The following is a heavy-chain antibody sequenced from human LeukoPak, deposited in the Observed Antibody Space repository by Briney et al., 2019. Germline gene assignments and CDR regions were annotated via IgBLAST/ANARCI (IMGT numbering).Heavy chain of an antibody. CDR2: ISSSSSTI. V-gene: IGHV3-48*02. Sequence: PGGSLRLSCAASGFTFSSYNMNWVRQAPGKGLEWVSYISSSSSTIYYADSVKGRFTISRDNAKNSLYLQMNSLRDEDTAVYYCARAADSGYDFKLYYWGQGTLVTVSS. D-gene: IGHD5-12*01. J-gene: IGHJ4*02. CDR3: ARAADSGYDFKLYY. CDR1: GFTFSSYN.